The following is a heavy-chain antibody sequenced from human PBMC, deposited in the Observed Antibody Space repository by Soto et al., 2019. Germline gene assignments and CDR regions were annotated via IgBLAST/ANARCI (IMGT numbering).Heavy chain of an antibody. J-gene: IGHJ4*02. CDR3: ARDGGRHSGGIDY. V-gene: IGHV1-69*01. Sequence: QVQLVQSGAAVKKPGSSVKVSCKASGATFSSYSINWARQAPGQGLEWMGEIIPIFGTANYAQKFHGRVTFTTDESTRTVYMELRSVRSEDTVVYYCARDGGRHSGGIDYWGQGTLVTVSS. CDR2: IIPIFGTA. D-gene: IGHD1-26*01. CDR1: GATFSSYS.